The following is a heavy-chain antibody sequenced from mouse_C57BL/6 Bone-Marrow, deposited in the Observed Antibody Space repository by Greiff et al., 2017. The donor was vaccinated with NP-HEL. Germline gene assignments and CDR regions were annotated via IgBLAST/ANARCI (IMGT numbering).Heavy chain of an antibody. CDR3: ARFWGNYGDY. Sequence: VQLQQSGPELVKPGDSVKISCRASGYSFTGYYMNWVKQSPEKSLEWIGEINPSTGGTTYNQKFKAKATLTVDKSSSTAYMQLKSLTSEDSAVYYCARFWGNYGDYWGQGTTLTVSS. J-gene: IGHJ2*01. CDR2: INPSTGGT. D-gene: IGHD2-1*01. CDR1: GYSFTGYY. V-gene: IGHV1-42*01.